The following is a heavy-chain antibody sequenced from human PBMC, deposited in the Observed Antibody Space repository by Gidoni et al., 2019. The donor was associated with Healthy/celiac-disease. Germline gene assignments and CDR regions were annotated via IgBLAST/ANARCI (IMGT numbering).Heavy chain of an antibody. CDR3: ATSGSYSSSWYSGFDP. CDR1: GGTFRSYA. CDR2: IIPIFGTA. V-gene: IGHV1-69*01. J-gene: IGHJ5*02. Sequence: QVQLVQSGAEVKKPGSSVKVSCKASGGTFRSYAIGWVRQAPGQGLDGMGGIIPIFGTANYAQKFQGRVTITADESTSTAYMELSSLRSEDTAVYYCATSGSYSSSWYSGFDPWGQGTLVTVSS. D-gene: IGHD6-13*01.